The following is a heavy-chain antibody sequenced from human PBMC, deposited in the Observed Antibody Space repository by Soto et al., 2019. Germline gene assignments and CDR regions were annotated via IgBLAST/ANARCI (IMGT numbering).Heavy chain of an antibody. D-gene: IGHD3-22*01. CDR1: GFTFSSYG. J-gene: IGHJ4*02. Sequence: QVQLVESGGGVVQPGRSLRLSCAASGFTFSSYGMHWVRQAPGKGLEWVAVIWYDGSNKYYADSLKGRFTISRDNCKKTLYLQVNSLRAEDTAVYFCARDDYYSSGYYYVDYWGQGTLVTVSS. V-gene: IGHV3-33*01. CDR3: ARDDYYSSGYYYVDY. CDR2: IWYDGSNK.